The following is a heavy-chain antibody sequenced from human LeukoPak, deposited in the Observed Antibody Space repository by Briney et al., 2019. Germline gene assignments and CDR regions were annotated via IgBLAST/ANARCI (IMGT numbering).Heavy chain of an antibody. CDR3: ARDRDYYDSSGYLTD. CDR2: INPNSGGT. J-gene: IGHJ4*02. V-gene: IGHV1-2*02. CDR1: GYTFTGYY. Sequence: ASVKVSCKASGYTFTGYYMHWVRQAPGQGLEWMGWINPNSGGTNYAQKFQGRVTMTRDTSISTAYMELSRLRSDDTAVYYCARDRDYYDSSGYLTDWGQGTLVTVSS. D-gene: IGHD3-22*01.